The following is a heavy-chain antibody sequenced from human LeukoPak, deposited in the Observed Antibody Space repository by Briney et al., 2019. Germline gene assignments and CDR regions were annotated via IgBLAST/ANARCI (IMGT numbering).Heavy chain of an antibody. CDR2: IIPIFGTA. J-gene: IGHJ5*02. CDR3: ARGLLGYCSSTSCYPSWFDP. D-gene: IGHD2-2*01. CDR1: GGTFSSYA. V-gene: IGHV1-69*13. Sequence: SVKVSCKASGGTFSSYAISWVRQAPGQGLEWMGGIIPIFGTANYAQKFQGRVTITADESTSTAYMELSSLRSEDTAVYYCARGLLGYCSSTSCYPSWFDPWGQGTLVTVSS.